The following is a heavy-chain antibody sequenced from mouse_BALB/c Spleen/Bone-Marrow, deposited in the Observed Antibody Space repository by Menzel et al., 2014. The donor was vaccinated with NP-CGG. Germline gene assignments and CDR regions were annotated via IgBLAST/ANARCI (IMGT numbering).Heavy chain of an antibody. D-gene: IGHD3-3*01. CDR3: AGRMRLGYAMEY. CDR1: GFTFTDYY. CDR2: IRNKANGYIT. V-gene: IGHV7-3*02. J-gene: IGHJ4*01. Sequence: EVQLAQSGGGLVRPGGCLRLSCAPSGFTFTDYYMNWVCHPPGKALERLGFIRNKANGYITEYCVSVKSIITISRDNSQSILYLQMTTQNTEDNATKSWAGRMRLGYAMEYWGQGTSVTVSS.